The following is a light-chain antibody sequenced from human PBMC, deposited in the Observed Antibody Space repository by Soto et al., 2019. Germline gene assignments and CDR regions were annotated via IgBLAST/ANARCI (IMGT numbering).Light chain of an antibody. CDR2: KAS. J-gene: IGKJ1*01. CDR1: QSISSW. Sequence: DIQMTQSPSTLSASVGDRVTITCRASQSISSWLAWYKQKPGRAPKLLIYKASSLESGVQSRFSGSGSGTEFTLTISSLQPDDFATYYCQQYNSQWTFGQGTKVDIK. V-gene: IGKV1-5*03. CDR3: QQYNSQWT.